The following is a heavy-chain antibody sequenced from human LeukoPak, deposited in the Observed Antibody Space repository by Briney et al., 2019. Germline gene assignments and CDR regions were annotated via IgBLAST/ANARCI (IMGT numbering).Heavy chain of an antibody. CDR2: INHSGST. V-gene: IGHV4-34*01. CDR3: ARGPGDYSTQLVDY. J-gene: IGHJ4*02. Sequence: PSETLSLTCAVYGGSFSGYYWSWIRQPPGKGLEWIGEINHSGSTNYNPSLKSRVTISVDTSKNQFSLKLSSVTAADTAVYYCARGPGDYSTQLVDYWGQGTLVTVSS. D-gene: IGHD2-21*01. CDR1: GGSFSGYY.